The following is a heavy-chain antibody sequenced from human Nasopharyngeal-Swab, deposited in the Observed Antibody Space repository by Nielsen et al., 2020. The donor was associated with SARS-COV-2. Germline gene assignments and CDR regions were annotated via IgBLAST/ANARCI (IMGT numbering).Heavy chain of an antibody. D-gene: IGHD1-14*01. Sequence: GESLKISCAASGFTFSSYSMNWVRQAPGKGLEWVSYISSSSSTIYYADSVKGRFTISRDNAKNSLYLQMNSLRDEDTAVYYCARDKASTEFYYYGMDVWGQGTTVTVSS. V-gene: IGHV3-48*02. CDR2: ISSSSSTI. J-gene: IGHJ6*02. CDR1: GFTFSSYS. CDR3: ARDKASTEFYYYGMDV.